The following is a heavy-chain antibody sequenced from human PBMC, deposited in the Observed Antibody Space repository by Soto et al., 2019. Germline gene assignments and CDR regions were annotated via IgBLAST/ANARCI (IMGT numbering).Heavy chain of an antibody. CDR2: ISYYGNNK. J-gene: IGHJ4*02. D-gene: IGHD3-22*01. V-gene: IGHV3-30-3*01. CDR1: GFIFSGSI. CDR3: ARPSYFNSSGYLAY. Sequence: QVQLEESGGGVVQPGKSLRLSCAASGFIFSGSIMYWVRQAPGKGLDWVATISYYGNNKDYADSVKGRFTISRDNSKNTMFLQMNSLKVEDTAMYYCARPSYFNSSGYLAYWGQGTLVTVSS.